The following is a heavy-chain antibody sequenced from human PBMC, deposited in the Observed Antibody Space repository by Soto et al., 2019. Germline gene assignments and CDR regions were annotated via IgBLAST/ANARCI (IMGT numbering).Heavy chain of an antibody. CDR2: IYYRGNT. V-gene: IGHV4-39*01. D-gene: IGHD5-18*01. CDR1: GGSMSSSTYY. CDR3: ARHKAVGRYSNSYEGFGP. J-gene: IGHJ5*02. Sequence: QLQLQESGPGLVKPSETLSLTCTVSGGSMSSSTYYWGWVRQPPGKGLEWVGSIYYRGNTYYNPSLKSRVTIYVDTSKTQLFLRLSSVTAADTAVYYCARHKAVGRYSNSYEGFGPWGQGTLVIVSS.